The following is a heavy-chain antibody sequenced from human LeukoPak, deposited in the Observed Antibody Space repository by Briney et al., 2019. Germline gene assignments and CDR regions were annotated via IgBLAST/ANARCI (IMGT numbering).Heavy chain of an antibody. V-gene: IGHV1-69*05. J-gene: IGHJ3*02. Sequence: SVKVSCKASGGTFSSYAISWVPQAPGQGLEWMGGIIPIFGTANYAQKFQGRVTITTDESTSTAYMELSSLRSEDTAVYYCARAGIVGAKKAFDIWGQGTMVTVPS. D-gene: IGHD1-26*01. CDR3: ARAGIVGAKKAFDI. CDR2: IIPIFGTA. CDR1: GGTFSSYA.